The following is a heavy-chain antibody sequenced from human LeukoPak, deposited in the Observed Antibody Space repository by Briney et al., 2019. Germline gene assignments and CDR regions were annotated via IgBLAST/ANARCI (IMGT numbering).Heavy chain of an antibody. D-gene: IGHD6-19*01. V-gene: IGHV3-23*01. Sequence: GGSLRLSCAASGFTFSSYAVSWVRQAPGKGLEWVSTISDSGGNTPYADSVRGRFTISRDNSKNTLYLQMNSLRAEDTAIYYCAKPGSGWYAFDYWGQGTLVTVSS. CDR1: GFTFSSYA. CDR3: AKPGSGWYAFDY. J-gene: IGHJ4*02. CDR2: ISDSGGNT.